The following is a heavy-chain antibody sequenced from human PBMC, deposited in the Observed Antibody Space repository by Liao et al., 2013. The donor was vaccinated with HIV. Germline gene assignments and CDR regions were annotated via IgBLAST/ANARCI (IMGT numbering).Heavy chain of an antibody. CDR2: IYYSGST. CDR3: FLAGWGTDAFDI. CDR1: GGSISRSNYY. V-gene: IGHV4-39*07. J-gene: IGHJ3*02. D-gene: IGHD3-16*01. Sequence: QLQLQESGPGLVKPSETLSLTCTVSGGSISRSNYYWGWIRQPPGKGLEWIGSIYYSGSTYHNPSLKSRVTISGDTSKNQFSLNLSSLTAADTAFYYCFLAGWGTDAFDIWGQGTMVTVSS.